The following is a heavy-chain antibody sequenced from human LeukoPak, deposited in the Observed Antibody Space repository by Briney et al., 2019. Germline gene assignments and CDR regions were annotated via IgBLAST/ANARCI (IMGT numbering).Heavy chain of an antibody. Sequence: GSLRLSCAASGFTFIIYAMSWVRQAPGKGLEWVSGISGSGGSTYYADSVKGRFTISRDNSKNTLYLQMNSLRAEDTAVYYCAKAGCGGDCLDYWGQGTLVTVSS. CDR1: GFTFIIYA. V-gene: IGHV3-23*01. CDR3: AKAGCGGDCLDY. CDR2: ISGSGGST. D-gene: IGHD2-21*02. J-gene: IGHJ4*02.